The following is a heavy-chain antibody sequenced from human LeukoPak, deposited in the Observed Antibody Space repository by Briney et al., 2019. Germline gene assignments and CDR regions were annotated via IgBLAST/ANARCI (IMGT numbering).Heavy chain of an antibody. V-gene: IGHV4-61*02. D-gene: IGHD2/OR15-2a*01. Sequence: PSETLSLTCTVPGGSISSGGYYWSWIRQPAGKGLEWIGRIYTSGSTNYNPSLKSRVTISVDTSKNQFSLKLSSVTAADTAVYYCARVALLNFLARHHGYVDLWGRGTLVTVSS. CDR1: GGSISSGGYY. CDR2: IYTSGST. J-gene: IGHJ2*01. CDR3: ARVALLNFLARHHGYVDL.